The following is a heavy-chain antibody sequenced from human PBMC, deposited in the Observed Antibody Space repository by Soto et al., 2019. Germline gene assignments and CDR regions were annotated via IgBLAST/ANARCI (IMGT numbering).Heavy chain of an antibody. CDR3: ARGKGMEENYYYYGMDV. J-gene: IGHJ6*02. CDR1: GYTFSTYA. Sequence: ASVKVSCKASGYTFSTYALHWVRQAPGQGLEWMGWINGGNGHTRYSQKFKDRVTISRDTPASTAYMELSGLRSEDTAVYYCARGKGMEENYYYYGMDVWGQGTTVTVSS. V-gene: IGHV1-3*01. D-gene: IGHD1-1*01. CDR2: INGGNGHT.